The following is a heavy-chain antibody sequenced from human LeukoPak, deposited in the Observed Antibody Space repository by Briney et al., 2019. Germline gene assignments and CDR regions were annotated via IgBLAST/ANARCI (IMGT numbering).Heavy chain of an antibody. V-gene: IGHV1-8*01. CDR2: MNPNSGNR. J-gene: IGHJ3*02. Sequence: GASVKVSCKVSGYTLTELSMHWVRQATGQGLEWMGWMNPNSGNRGYAQKFQGRVTMTRDTSISTAYMEVSSLRSEDTAAYYCARNDYGGHDAFDIWGRGTVVTVSS. CDR3: ARNDYGGHDAFDI. CDR1: GYTLTELS. D-gene: IGHD4-17*01.